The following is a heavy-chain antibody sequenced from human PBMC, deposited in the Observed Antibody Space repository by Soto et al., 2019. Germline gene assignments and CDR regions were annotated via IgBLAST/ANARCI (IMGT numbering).Heavy chain of an antibody. CDR2: ISSSSYI. D-gene: IGHD5-12*01. CDR3: ARDRFEMATTYDLDY. V-gene: IGHV3-21*01. J-gene: IGHJ4*02. Sequence: GGSLRLSCAASGFTFSSYSMNWVRQAPGKGLEWVSSISSSSYIYYADSVKGRFTISRDNAKNSLYLQMNSLRAEDTAVYYCARDRFEMATTYDLDYWGQGTLVTVSS. CDR1: GFTFSSYS.